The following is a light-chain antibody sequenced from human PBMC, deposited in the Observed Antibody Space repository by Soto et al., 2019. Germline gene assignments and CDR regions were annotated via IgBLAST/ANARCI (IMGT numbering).Light chain of an antibody. CDR3: CSYAGSSTAHVV. CDR1: SSDVRSYNL. CDR2: EGS. V-gene: IGLV2-23*01. J-gene: IGLJ2*01. Sequence: QSVLTQPASVSGSPGQSITISCTGTSSDVRSYNLVSWYQQHPGKAPKLMIYEGSKRPSGVSNRFSGSKSGNTASLTISGLQAEDEADYYCCSYAGSSTAHVVFGGGTKVTVL.